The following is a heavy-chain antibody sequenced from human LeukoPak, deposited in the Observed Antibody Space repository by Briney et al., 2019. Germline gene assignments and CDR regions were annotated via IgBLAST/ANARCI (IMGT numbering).Heavy chain of an antibody. CDR1: GYTFTSYD. V-gene: IGHV7-4-1*02. CDR3: ARQLSGYSYGQRYFDY. CDR2: INTNTGNP. Sequence: ASVKVSCKASGYTFTSYDINWVRQAPGQGLEWMGWINTNTGNPTYAQGFTGRFVFSLDTSVSTAYLQISSLKAEDTAVYYCARQLSGYSYGQRYFDYWGQGTLVTVSS. D-gene: IGHD5-18*01. J-gene: IGHJ4*02.